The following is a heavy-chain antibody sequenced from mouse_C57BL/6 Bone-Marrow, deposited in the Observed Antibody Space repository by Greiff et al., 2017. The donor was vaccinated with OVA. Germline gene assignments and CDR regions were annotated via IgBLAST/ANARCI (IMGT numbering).Heavy chain of an antibody. J-gene: IGHJ3*01. V-gene: IGHV1-69*01. Sequence: QVQLQQPGAELVMPGASVKLSCKASGYTFTSYWMHWVKQRPGQGLEWIGEIDPSDSYINYNQKFKGKSTLTVDKSSSTAYMQLSSLTSEDSAVYYCAREAMVTTGFAYWGQGTLVTVSA. CDR3: AREAMVTTGFAY. CDR2: IDPSDSYI. D-gene: IGHD2-2*01. CDR1: GYTFTSYW.